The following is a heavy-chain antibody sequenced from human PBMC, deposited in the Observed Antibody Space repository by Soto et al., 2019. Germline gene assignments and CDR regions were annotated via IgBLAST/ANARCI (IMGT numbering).Heavy chain of an antibody. CDR1: GGSISSSSYH. J-gene: IGHJ4*02. V-gene: IGHV4-39*01. CDR2: IYYSGTT. CDR3: ARQYTPTTVVGFDS. D-gene: IGHD2-15*01. Sequence: ASETLSLTCTVSGGSISSSSYHWAWIRQSPGRGLEWIGTIYYSGTTYYNPSLRSRLTISLDTSKNQFSLRLTSVTAADTAVYYCARQYTPTTVVGFDSWGQGTLVTVSS.